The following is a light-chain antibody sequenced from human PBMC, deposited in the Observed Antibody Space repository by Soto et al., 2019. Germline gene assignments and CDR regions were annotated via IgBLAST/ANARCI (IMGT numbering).Light chain of an antibody. CDR3: QQYGGSPIT. CDR2: GAS. Sequence: DIVLTQSPGTLSSSPGERATLSCRASQSVSSRLAWYQQKPGQAPRLLISGASSRATGIPDRFSGSGSATDFTLTISRLEPEDFALYYCQQYGGSPITFGQGTRLEIK. J-gene: IGKJ5*01. V-gene: IGKV3-20*01. CDR1: QSVSSR.